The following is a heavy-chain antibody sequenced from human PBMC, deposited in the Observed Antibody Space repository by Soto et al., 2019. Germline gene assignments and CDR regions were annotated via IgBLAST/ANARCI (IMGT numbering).Heavy chain of an antibody. CDR3: SRGTYYPQSSGLHADY. CDR2: ISSDGHHQ. D-gene: IGHD3-22*01. CDR1: GFSFNDYA. J-gene: IGHJ4*02. Sequence: RSFATSGFSFNDYAMDWVRQAPGQGLEWVAVISSDGHHQFYLDNLRGRFTVSRDNSKNTLYLQMNSLRPEDTAVYYCSRGTYYPQSSGLHADYWGPGTVVTVSS. V-gene: IGHV3-30*03.